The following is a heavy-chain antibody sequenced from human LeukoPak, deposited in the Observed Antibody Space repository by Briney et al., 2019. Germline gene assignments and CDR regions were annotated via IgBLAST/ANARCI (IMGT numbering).Heavy chain of an antibody. CDR3: ARGYGVIDY. Sequence: SETLSLTCAVYSGSFSDYYWSWIRQPPGKGLEWIGEINHSGSTNYNPSLKSRVTISVDTSKNQFSLKLSSVTAADTAVYYCARGYGVIDYWGQGTLVTVSS. D-gene: IGHD4-17*01. CDR2: INHSGST. CDR1: SGSFSDYY. J-gene: IGHJ4*02. V-gene: IGHV4-34*01.